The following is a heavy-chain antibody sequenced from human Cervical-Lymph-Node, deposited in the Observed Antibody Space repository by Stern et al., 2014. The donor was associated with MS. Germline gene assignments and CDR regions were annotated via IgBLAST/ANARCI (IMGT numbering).Heavy chain of an antibody. D-gene: IGHD6-6*01. CDR2: ISSSGGTI. Sequence: MQLVESGGGLVKPGGSLRLSCAASGFSFSDYYMSWIRQAPGKGLEWVSYISSSGGTIYYADSVKGRFTISRDNAKNSLYLQMNSLRVEDTAVYYCARDRRAARPDYWGQGTLVTVSS. CDR1: GFSFSDYY. J-gene: IGHJ4*02. V-gene: IGHV3-11*01. CDR3: ARDRRAARPDY.